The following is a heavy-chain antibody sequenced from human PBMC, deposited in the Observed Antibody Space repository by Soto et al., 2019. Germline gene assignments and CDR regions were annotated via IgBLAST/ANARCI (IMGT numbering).Heavy chain of an antibody. J-gene: IGHJ3*02. CDR3: ERNECSSSWYPHGAFDI. D-gene: IGHD6-13*01. CDR1: GYTFTSYG. Sequence: GASVKVSCKASGYTFTSYGISWVRQAPGQGLEWRGWISAYNGNTNYAQKLQGRVTMPTDTSTSTAYMELRSLRSDDTAVYYCERNECSSSWYPHGAFDIWGQGTMVTVSS. CDR2: ISAYNGNT. V-gene: IGHV1-18*01.